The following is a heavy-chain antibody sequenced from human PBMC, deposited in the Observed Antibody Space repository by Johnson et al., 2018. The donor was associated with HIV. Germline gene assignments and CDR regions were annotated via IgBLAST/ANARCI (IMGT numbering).Heavy chain of an antibody. J-gene: IGHJ3*02. V-gene: IGHV3-30*02. D-gene: IGHD3-22*01. CDR3: AKVRSGYTEIDAFDI. CDR1: GFTFDDYG. CDR2: IWYDGSNK. Sequence: QVQLVESGGGVVRPGGSLRLSCAASGFTFDDYGMHWVRQAPGKGLEWVAVIWYDGSNKYYADSVKGRFTISRDNSKNTLYLQMNSLRAEDTAVYFCAKVRSGYTEIDAFDIWGQGTMVTVSS.